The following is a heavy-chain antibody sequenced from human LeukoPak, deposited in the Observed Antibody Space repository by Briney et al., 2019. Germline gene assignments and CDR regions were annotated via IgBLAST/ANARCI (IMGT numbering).Heavy chain of an antibody. CDR2: INHSGST. V-gene: IGHV4-34*01. D-gene: IGHD4-23*01. CDR3: ARGGVGRLQWSFDI. CDR1: GGSFSGYY. J-gene: IGHJ3*02. Sequence: SETLSLTCAVYGGSFSGYYWSWIRQPPGKGLEWIGEINHSGSTNYNPSLKSRVTISVDTSKNQFSLKLSSVTAADTAVYYCARGGVGRLQWSFDIWGQGTMVTVSS.